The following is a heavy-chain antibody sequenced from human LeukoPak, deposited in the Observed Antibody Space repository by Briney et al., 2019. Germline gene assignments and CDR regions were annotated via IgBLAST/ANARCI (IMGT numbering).Heavy chain of an antibody. CDR2: TYYRSKWYT. V-gene: IGHV6-1*01. Sequence: SQTLSLTCAISGDSVSSNSAVWNWIRQSPSRGLEWLGRTYYRSKWYTDYALFVKSRITINPDTSKNQLSLQLNSVTPEDTGVYSCTSSGSGSSFDYWGQGTLVTVSS. J-gene: IGHJ4*02. D-gene: IGHD3-10*01. CDR3: TSSGSGSSFDY. CDR1: GDSVSSNSAV.